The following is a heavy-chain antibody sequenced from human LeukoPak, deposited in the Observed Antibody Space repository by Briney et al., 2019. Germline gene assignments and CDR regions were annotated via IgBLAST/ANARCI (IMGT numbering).Heavy chain of an antibody. D-gene: IGHD3-9*01. CDR2: IRYDASND. V-gene: IGHV3-30*02. Sequence: PGGSLRLSCAASGFTFSNAWMSWVRQAPGKGLEWLAYIRYDASNDYYADSVKGRFTISRDDSKNTLYLQMNSLRTEDTAIYYCAKSTITLQHFDWPFDPWGLGTLVTVSS. CDR1: GFTFSNAW. CDR3: AKSTITLQHFDWPFDP. J-gene: IGHJ5*02.